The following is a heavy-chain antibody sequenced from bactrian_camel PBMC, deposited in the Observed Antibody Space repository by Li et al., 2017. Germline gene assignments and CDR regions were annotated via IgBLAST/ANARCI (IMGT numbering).Heavy chain of an antibody. V-gene: IGHV3S53*01. CDR2: INSDGST. J-gene: IGHJ4*01. D-gene: IGHD2*01. Sequence: VESGGGSVQTGGSLRLSCEHFGRFYSTYCMAWFRQAPGKEREGVAGINSDGSTTYADSVKGRFTISLDKTKNTLSLQMNSLNAEDTAMYYCAARKVARGSHFSLGRAPALRRDEYNFWGQGTQVTVS. CDR3: AARKVARGSHFSLGRAPALRRDEYNF. CDR1: GRFYSTYC.